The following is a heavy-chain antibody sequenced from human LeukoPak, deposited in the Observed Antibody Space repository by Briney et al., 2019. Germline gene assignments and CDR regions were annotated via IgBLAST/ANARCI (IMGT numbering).Heavy chain of an antibody. CDR3: AKGVDYYDSSGYSYYFDY. V-gene: IGHV3-23*01. CDR1: GFTFSSYA. CDR2: ISDGGGGK. J-gene: IGHJ4*02. D-gene: IGHD3-22*01. Sequence: GGSLRLSCAASGFTFSSYAMSWVGQAPGKGLEWVSAISDGGGGKYYSDSVKGRFTISRDNSGNTLYLQMNSLRAEDTAVYYSAKGVDYYDSSGYSYYFDYWGQGTLVTVSS.